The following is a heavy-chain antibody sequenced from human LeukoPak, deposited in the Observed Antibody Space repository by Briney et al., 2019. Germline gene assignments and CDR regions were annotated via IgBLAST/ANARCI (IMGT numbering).Heavy chain of an antibody. J-gene: IGHJ6*02. D-gene: IGHD3-10*01. V-gene: IGHV4-34*01. CDR2: INHSGST. Sequence: PSETLSLTCAVYGGSFSGYYGSWIRQPPGKGLEWIGEINHSGSTNYNPSLKSRVTISVDTSKNQFSLKLSSVTAADTAVYYCARGDPPTRLLWFGELLYYYYGMDVWGQGTTVTVSS. CDR1: GGSFSGYY. CDR3: ARGDPPTRLLWFGELLYYYYGMDV.